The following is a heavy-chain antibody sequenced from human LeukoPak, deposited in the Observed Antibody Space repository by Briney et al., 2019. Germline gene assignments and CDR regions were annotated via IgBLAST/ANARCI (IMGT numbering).Heavy chain of an antibody. CDR1: GFTFSSYG. J-gene: IGHJ4*02. CDR2: IRYDGSNK. Sequence: GGSLRLSCAASGFTFSSYGMHWVRQAPGKGLEWVAFIRYDGSNKYYADSVKGRFTISRDNSKNTLYLQMNSLRAEDTAVYYCAKVWRQYYDSSGYYDYWGQGTLVTVSS. CDR3: AKVWRQYYDSSGYYDY. V-gene: IGHV3-30*02. D-gene: IGHD3-22*01.